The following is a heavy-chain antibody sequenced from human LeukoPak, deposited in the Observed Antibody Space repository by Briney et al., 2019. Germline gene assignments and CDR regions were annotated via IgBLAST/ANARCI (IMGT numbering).Heavy chain of an antibody. D-gene: IGHD4-17*01. V-gene: IGHV4-39*01. CDR3: ARHSAVTTFIFDY. Sequence: SETLSLTCTVSGGXISSSYYYWGWIRQPPGKGLEWIGSIFYSGSTYYNPSLKSRVTISLDTSKNQFSLRLSSVTAADTAVYYCARHSAVTTFIFDYWGQGTLVTVSS. J-gene: IGHJ4*02. CDR1: GGXISSSYYY. CDR2: IFYSGST.